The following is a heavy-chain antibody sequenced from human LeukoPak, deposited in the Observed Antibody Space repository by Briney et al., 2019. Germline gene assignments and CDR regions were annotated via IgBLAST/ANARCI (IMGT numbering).Heavy chain of an antibody. CDR2: IWYDGGIK. D-gene: IGHD6-19*01. CDR1: GFTFSGYG. CDR3: ARVFSGWYFYFDN. Sequence: PGGSLRLSCAASGFTFSGYGMHWVRQAPGKGPEWVAIIWYDGGIKYYAESVKGRFTISRDNAKNTLYLQMNSLRAEDTGVYFCARVFSGWYFYFDNWGQGTLVTVSS. J-gene: IGHJ4*02. V-gene: IGHV3-33*01.